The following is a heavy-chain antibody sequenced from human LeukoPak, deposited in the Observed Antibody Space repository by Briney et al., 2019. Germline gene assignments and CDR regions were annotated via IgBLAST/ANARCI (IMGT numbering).Heavy chain of an antibody. Sequence: ASLRVSCKASGYTFSDYSITWVRQAPGQGLEWMGWISPYNADTNYAQNFQGRVTITTDRSTRTAYMELRNLRSDDTAVYYCARVTTVTRSPWSWGPKKIGQEVNWFDPWGQGTLITVS. V-gene: IGHV1-18*01. CDR1: GYTFSDYS. J-gene: IGHJ5*02. D-gene: IGHD4-17*01. CDR3: ARVTTVTRSPWSWGPKKIGQEVNWFDP. CDR2: ISPYNADT.